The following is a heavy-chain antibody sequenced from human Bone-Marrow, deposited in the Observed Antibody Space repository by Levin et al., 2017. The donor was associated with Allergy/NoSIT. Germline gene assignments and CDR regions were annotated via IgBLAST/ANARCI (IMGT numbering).Heavy chain of an antibody. CDR3: ARGGYCSGGSCYSGGRYY. J-gene: IGHJ4*02. V-gene: IGHV3-66*01. CDR2: IYSSGNT. CDR1: GFTVSSNY. D-gene: IGHD2-15*01. Sequence: GGSLRLSCAASGFTVSSNYMTWVRQSPGKGLQCVALIYSSGNTDYPDSVKGRFTISRDTSKNTLYLQMNSLRAEDTAVYYCARGGYCSGGSCYSGGRYYWGQGTLVTVSS.